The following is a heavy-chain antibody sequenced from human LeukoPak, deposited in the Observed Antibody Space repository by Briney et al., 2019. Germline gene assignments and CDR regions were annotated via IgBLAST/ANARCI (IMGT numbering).Heavy chain of an antibody. V-gene: IGHV3-23*01. CDR1: GFTFSNYA. D-gene: IGHD3-9*01. CDR3: ARYFGESGSQYYFDY. J-gene: IGHJ4*02. Sequence: PGGSLRLSCAASGFTFSNYAMSWVRQAPGKGLEWVSGISGSGGDTYYADSVEGRFTISRDNSKNTLYLQMNSLKTEDTAVYYCARYFGESGSQYYFDYWGQGTLVTVSS. CDR2: ISGSGGDT.